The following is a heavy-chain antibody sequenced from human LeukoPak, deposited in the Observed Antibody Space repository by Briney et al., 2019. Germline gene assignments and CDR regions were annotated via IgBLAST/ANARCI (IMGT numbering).Heavy chain of an antibody. Sequence: SVKVSCKASGGTFSSYAIGWVRQAPGQGLEWMGGIIPIFGTANYAQKFQGRATITADESTSTAYMELSSLRSEDTAVYYCARDYSSSWYSGWFDPWGQGTLVTVSS. D-gene: IGHD6-13*01. CDR2: IIPIFGTA. CDR3: ARDYSSSWYSGWFDP. J-gene: IGHJ5*02. V-gene: IGHV1-69*01. CDR1: GGTFSSYA.